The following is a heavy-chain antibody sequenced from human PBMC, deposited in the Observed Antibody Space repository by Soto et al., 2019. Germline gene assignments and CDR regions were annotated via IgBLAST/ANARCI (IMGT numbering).Heavy chain of an antibody. CDR1: GFSFSTYW. J-gene: IGHJ5*02. V-gene: IGHV3-74*01. CDR3: ARVRVNSYNWFDP. D-gene: IGHD5-18*01. Sequence: GGSLRLSCAASGFSFSTYWMHWVRQAPGKGLEWVSRINSDGSTTTYADSVKGRFTISRDNAKNTLYLQMNSLRAEDTAVYYCARVRVNSYNWFDPWGQGTLVTVSS. CDR2: INSDGSTT.